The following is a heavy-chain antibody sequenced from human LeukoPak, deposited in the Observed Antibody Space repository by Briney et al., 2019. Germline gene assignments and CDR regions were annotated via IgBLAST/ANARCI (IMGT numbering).Heavy chain of an antibody. CDR3: ARSRYNLDY. J-gene: IGHJ4*02. V-gene: IGHV3-33*01. CDR1: GFTFSSYD. Sequence: GGSLRLSCAASGFTFSSYDMHWVRQAPGKGPEWVAIIRYDGSNENYADSVKGRVTISRDNSKKTLYLQMDSLRAEDTAVYYCARSRYNLDYWGQGTLVTVSS. CDR2: IRYDGSNE. D-gene: IGHD5-24*01.